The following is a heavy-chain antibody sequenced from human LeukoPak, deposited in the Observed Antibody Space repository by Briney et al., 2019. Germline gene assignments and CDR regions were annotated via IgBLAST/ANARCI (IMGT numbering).Heavy chain of an antibody. V-gene: IGHV4-59*01. CDR1: GGSISSYY. Sequence: PSETLSLTCTVSGGSISSYYWSWIRQPPGKGLERIGYIYYSGSTNYNPSLKSRVTISVDTSKNQFSLKLSSVTAADTAVYYCARDGAYDFWSGYHPGYFDYWGQGTLVTVSS. J-gene: IGHJ4*02. D-gene: IGHD3-3*01. CDR3: ARDGAYDFWSGYHPGYFDY. CDR2: IYYSGST.